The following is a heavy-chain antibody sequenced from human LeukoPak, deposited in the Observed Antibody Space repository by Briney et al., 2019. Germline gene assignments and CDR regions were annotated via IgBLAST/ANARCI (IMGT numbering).Heavy chain of an antibody. CDR2: IYYSGST. V-gene: IGHV4-59*08. Sequence: PSETLSLTCTVSGGSISSYYWSWIRQPPGKGLEWIGYIYYSGSTNYNPSLKSRVTISVDTSKNQFSLKLSSVTAADTAVYYCARHTLIAAAGNDYWGQGTLVTVSS. D-gene: IGHD6-13*01. CDR3: ARHTLIAAAGNDY. CDR1: GGSISSYY. J-gene: IGHJ4*02.